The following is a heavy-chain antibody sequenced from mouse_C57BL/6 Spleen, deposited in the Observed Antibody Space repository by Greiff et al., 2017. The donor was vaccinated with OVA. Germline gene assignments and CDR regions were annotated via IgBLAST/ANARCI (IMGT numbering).Heavy chain of an antibody. CDR1: GFTFSDYG. J-gene: IGHJ3*01. Sequence: DVQLVESGGGLVKPGGSLKLSCAASGFTFSDYGMHWVRQAPEKGLEWVAYISSGSGTIYYADTVKGRFTMSRDNATTTLFLQMTSLRSEDTAIYYGAGDGSSSGAWFAYWGQGTLVTVSA. CDR3: AGDGSSSGAWFAY. V-gene: IGHV5-17*01. CDR2: ISSGSGTI. D-gene: IGHD1-1*01.